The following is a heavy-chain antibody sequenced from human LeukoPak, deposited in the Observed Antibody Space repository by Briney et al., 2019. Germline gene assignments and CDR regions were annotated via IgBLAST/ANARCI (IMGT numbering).Heavy chain of an antibody. Sequence: GGSLRLSCAASGFTFSSYGMHWVRQAPGKGLEWVAVISYDGSNKYYADSVKGRFTISRDNAKNSLYLQMNSLRAEDTAVYYCARGGYYFDYWGQGTLVTVSS. CDR3: ARGGYYFDY. V-gene: IGHV3-30*03. J-gene: IGHJ4*02. CDR1: GFTFSSYG. D-gene: IGHD3-16*01. CDR2: ISYDGSNK.